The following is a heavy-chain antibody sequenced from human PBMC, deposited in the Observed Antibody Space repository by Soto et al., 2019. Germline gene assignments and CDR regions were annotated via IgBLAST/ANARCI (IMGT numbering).Heavy chain of an antibody. Sequence: LSLTCDVSGGSISNSYWTWIRQPPGKRLEWIGYISDSGSTKYNPSLMSRVTISADMSKNQVSLKVKSVAAADTAIYYCARARLVGLTTGDRCEYWGQETMLIVSS. CDR1: GGSISNSY. V-gene: IGHV4-59*01. J-gene: IGHJ4*02. CDR2: ISDSGST. D-gene: IGHD1-1*01. CDR3: ARARLVGLTTGDRCEY.